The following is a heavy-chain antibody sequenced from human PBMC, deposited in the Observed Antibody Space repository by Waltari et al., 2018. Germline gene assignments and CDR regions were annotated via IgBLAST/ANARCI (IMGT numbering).Heavy chain of an antibody. CDR1: GGSISSHY. J-gene: IGHJ5*02. CDR3: ARLSGGDYFNWFDP. CDR2: IYYSGST. V-gene: IGHV4-59*11. D-gene: IGHD4-17*01. Sequence: QVQLQESGPGLVKPSETLSLTCTVPGGSISSHYWSWIRPPPGKGLEWIGYIYYSGSTNYNPSLKSRVTISVDTSKNQFSLKLSSVTAADTAVYYCARLSGGDYFNWFDPWGQGTLVTVSS.